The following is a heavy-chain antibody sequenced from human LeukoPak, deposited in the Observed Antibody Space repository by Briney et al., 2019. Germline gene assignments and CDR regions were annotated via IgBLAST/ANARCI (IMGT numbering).Heavy chain of an antibody. V-gene: IGHV3-21*01. CDR1: GFTFSSFA. J-gene: IGHJ4*02. CDR3: ARIGAGSSRDY. CDR2: IVGSSST. Sequence: GGSLRLSCAASGFTFSSFAMTWVRQAPGKGLEWVSSIVGSSSTYYADSLKGRFTISRDNAKNSLYLQMNSLRAEDTAVYYCARIGAGSSRDYWGQGTLVTVSS. D-gene: IGHD6-13*01.